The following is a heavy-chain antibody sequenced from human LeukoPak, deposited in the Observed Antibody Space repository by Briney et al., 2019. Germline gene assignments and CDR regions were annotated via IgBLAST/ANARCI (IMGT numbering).Heavy chain of an antibody. CDR2: IYSGGST. V-gene: IGHV3-66*01. CDR1: GFTVSSNY. D-gene: IGHD6-6*01. CDR3: ARDAWPAARLLNYLDY. Sequence: GGSLRLSCAASGFTVSSNYMSWVRQAPGKGLEWVSVIYSGGSTYYADSVKGRFTISRDNSKNTLYLQMGSLRAEDMAVYYCARDAWPAARLLNYLDYWGQGTLVTVSS. J-gene: IGHJ4*02.